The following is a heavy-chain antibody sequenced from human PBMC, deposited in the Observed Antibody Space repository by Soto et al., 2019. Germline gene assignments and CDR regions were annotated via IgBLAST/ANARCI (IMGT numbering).Heavy chain of an antibody. CDR2: ISWNGGSI. J-gene: IGHJ4*02. CDR1: GFTFDDYA. Sequence: AGGSLRLSCAASGFTFDDYAMHWVRQAPGKGLEWVSSISWNGGSIGYADSVKGRFTISRDNAKNSLFLQMNSLRPEDTALYYCAKDVKWGGMTTIHYFDSWGQGTQVTVSS. CDR3: AKDVKWGGMTTIHYFDS. V-gene: IGHV3-9*01. D-gene: IGHD2-21*02.